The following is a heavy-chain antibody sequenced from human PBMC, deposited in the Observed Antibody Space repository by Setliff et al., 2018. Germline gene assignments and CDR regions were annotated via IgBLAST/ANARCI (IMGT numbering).Heavy chain of an antibody. CDR2: INHSGST. Sequence: LSLTCAVYGGSFSGYYWSWIRQPPGKGLEWIGEINHSGSTNYNPSLKGRVTISVDTSKNQFSLKLSSVTAADTAVYYCARGGMVRGVILRRNWFDPWGQGTLVTVSS. D-gene: IGHD3-10*01. V-gene: IGHV4-34*01. CDR3: ARGGMVRGVILRRNWFDP. J-gene: IGHJ5*02. CDR1: GGSFSGYY.